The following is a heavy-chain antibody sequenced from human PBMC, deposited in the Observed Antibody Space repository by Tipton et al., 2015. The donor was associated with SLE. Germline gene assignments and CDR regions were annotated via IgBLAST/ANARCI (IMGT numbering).Heavy chain of an antibody. D-gene: IGHD3-22*01. Sequence: TLSLTCAVYGGSFSVHYWSWSWIRQPPGKGLEWIGEIDHSRTTNYNPSLKSRVTISVDTSKKQFSLKLSSVTAADTAVYYCTRSGYWAFDIWGQGTMVTVSS. J-gene: IGHJ3*02. CDR3: TRSGYWAFDI. CDR1: GGSFSVHY. V-gene: IGHV4-34*01. CDR2: IDHSRTT.